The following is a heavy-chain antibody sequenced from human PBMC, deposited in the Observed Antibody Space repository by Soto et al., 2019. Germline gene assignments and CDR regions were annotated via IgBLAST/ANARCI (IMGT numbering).Heavy chain of an antibody. Sequence: QVQLVQSGAEVKKPGASVKVSCKASGYTFTSYGISWVRQAPGQGLELMGWISAYNGNTNYAQKLQGRVTMTTDTSTSTAYMELRSLGADDTAVYYCARVYYYDSTGLRPNRFDPWGQGTLVTVSS. V-gene: IGHV1-18*01. CDR1: GYTFTSYG. D-gene: IGHD3-22*01. CDR2: ISAYNGNT. J-gene: IGHJ5*02. CDR3: ARVYYYDSTGLRPNRFDP.